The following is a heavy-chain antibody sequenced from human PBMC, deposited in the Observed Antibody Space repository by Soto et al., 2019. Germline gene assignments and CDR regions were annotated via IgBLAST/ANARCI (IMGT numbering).Heavy chain of an antibody. D-gene: IGHD6-19*01. J-gene: IGHJ1*01. Sequence: QVQLVESGGGVVQPGRSLRLPCAASGFTLSRYDMHWVRQAPGKGLEWVAVIWYDGSNKYYADSVKGRFTICRDNSKNTLYVQMNSLRVEDTAVYYCARGGRGWYTDFQHWGQGALVTVSS. CDR1: GFTLSRYD. V-gene: IGHV3-33*01. CDR3: ARGGRGWYTDFQH. CDR2: IWYDGSNK.